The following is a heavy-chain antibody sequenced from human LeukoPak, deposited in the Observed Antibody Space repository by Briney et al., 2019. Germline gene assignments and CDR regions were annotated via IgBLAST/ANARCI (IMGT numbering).Heavy chain of an antibody. V-gene: IGHV3-66*01. CDR1: GFTVSSNY. Sequence: GGSLRLSCAASGFTVSSNYMSWVRQAPGKGLEWVSGNYTGGDTYYADSVKDRFTISRDNSKNTLYLQMNSLRAEDTAVYYCTKGLWAGVSAARDWGQGTLVTVSS. J-gene: IGHJ4*02. D-gene: IGHD3-10*01. CDR2: NYTGGDT. CDR3: TKGLWAGVSAARD.